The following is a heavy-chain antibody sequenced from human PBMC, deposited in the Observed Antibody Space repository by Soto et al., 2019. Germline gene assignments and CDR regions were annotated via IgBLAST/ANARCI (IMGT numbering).Heavy chain of an antibody. J-gene: IGHJ6*02. Sequence: PGESQKLCWSGAGYSCTSYGIGWVSKMPGKGLEWMGIIYPGDSDTRYSPSFQGQVTISADKSISTAYLQWSSLKASDTAMYYCARHLNYGSGYYYYYGMDVWGQGTTVT. D-gene: IGHD3-10*01. CDR2: IYPGDSDT. CDR3: ARHLNYGSGYYYYYGMDV. V-gene: IGHV5-51*01. CDR1: GYSCTSYG.